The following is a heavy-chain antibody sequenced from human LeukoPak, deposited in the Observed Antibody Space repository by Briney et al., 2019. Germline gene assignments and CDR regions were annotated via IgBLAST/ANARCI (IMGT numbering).Heavy chain of an antibody. J-gene: IGHJ4*02. V-gene: IGHV3-48*02. D-gene: IGHD3-10*01. CDR3: ATDFGVSMARGGKE. CDR1: GFTFSSYS. CDR2: ISTRGTTI. Sequence: GGSLRLSCAASGFTFSSYSMNWVRQAPGKGLEWVSYISTRGTTIFYADSVKGRFTISRDYAKNSLYLQMNSLRDEDTAVYYCATDFGVSMARGGKEWGQGTLVTVSS.